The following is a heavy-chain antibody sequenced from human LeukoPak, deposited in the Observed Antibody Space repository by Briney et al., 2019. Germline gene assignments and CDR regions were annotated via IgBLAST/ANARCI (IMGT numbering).Heavy chain of an antibody. V-gene: IGHV3-48*02. CDR2: ISSTYDI. Sequence: GGSLRLSCAASGFIFSPYAMNWVRQAPGRGLEWVSYISSTYDIYYSDSVRGRFTISRDNAKNSVYLQMNSLRDEDTAVYYCARDHNWGFDFWGQGTLVAVSS. CDR3: ARDHNWGFDF. J-gene: IGHJ4*02. CDR1: GFIFSPYA. D-gene: IGHD7-27*01.